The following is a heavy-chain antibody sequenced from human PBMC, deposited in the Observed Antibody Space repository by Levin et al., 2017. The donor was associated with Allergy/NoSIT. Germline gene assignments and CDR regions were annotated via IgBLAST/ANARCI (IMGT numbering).Heavy chain of an antibody. CDR2: IYSSGSA. V-gene: IGHV4-61*02. Sequence: SCKVSGGSISSGSYYWSWIRQPAAKGLEWIGRIYSSGSANYNPSLKSRVTISVDTPKNQFSLKLSSVTAADTAVYYCARAEVGSEHWGQGTLVTVSS. CDR1: GGSISSGSYY. CDR3: ARAEVGSEH. D-gene: IGHD3-10*01. J-gene: IGHJ4*02.